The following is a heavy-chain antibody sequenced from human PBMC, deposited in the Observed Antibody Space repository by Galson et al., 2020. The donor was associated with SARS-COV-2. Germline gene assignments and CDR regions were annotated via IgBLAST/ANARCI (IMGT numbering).Heavy chain of an antibody. J-gene: IGHJ6*03. Sequence: GESLKISCTASGFTFSDYAVNWFRLAPGKGLEWVSCIRSKAYGGTTEYAASVKGRFIISRDDSKSIGYLQMNSLKTEDTAVYYCAREAVASYFYYMDVWGKGTTVTVSS. CDR1: GFTFSDYA. CDR3: AREAVASYFYYMDV. V-gene: IGHV3-49*03. CDR2: IRSKAYGGTT. D-gene: IGHD6-19*01.